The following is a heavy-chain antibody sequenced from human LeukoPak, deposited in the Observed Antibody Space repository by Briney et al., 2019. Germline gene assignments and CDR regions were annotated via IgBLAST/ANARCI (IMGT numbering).Heavy chain of an antibody. Sequence: PGGSLRLSCAASGITFINHAMDWVRQAPGKGLEWVAVISYDGGNTYYADSVKGRFTISRDNSKNTLYLQMNSLRAEDTAVYYCAKDRNDYVWGSYEPLNDWGQGTLVTVSS. CDR2: ISYDGGNT. CDR1: GITFINHA. V-gene: IGHV3-30-3*01. J-gene: IGHJ4*02. D-gene: IGHD3-16*01. CDR3: AKDRNDYVWGSYEPLND.